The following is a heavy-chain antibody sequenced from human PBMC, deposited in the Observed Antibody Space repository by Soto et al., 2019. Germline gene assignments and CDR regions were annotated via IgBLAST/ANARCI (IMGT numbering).Heavy chain of an antibody. CDR1: EYTFTSYA. Sequence: ASGKVSCKASEYTFTSYAMHWVRQAPGQSLEWMGWINAGNGNTKYSQKFQGRVTITRDTSASTAYMELSSLRSEDTAVYYCARELQGLYYFDYWGLGTLVTVSS. J-gene: IGHJ4*02. D-gene: IGHD4-4*01. CDR2: INAGNGNT. V-gene: IGHV1-3*01. CDR3: ARELQGLYYFDY.